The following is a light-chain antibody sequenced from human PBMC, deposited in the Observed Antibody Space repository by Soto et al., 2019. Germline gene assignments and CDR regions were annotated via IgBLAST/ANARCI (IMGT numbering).Light chain of an antibody. CDR3: QQYNNWPET. V-gene: IGKV3-15*01. Sequence: EIVMTQSPATLSVSPGERSTLSCRASQSVSSNLAWYQHKPGQAPRLLIYGASTRATGIPARFSGSGSGTEFTLTISSLQSEDFAVYYCQQYNNWPETFGQGTTGDIK. CDR2: GAS. CDR1: QSVSSN. J-gene: IGKJ1*01.